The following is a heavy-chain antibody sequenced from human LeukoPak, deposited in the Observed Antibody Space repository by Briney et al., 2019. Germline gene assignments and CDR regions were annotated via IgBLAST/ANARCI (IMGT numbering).Heavy chain of an antibody. V-gene: IGHV3-7*01. CDR3: GGDGAAAGIYSDY. CDR1: GFTFSSYW. J-gene: IGHJ4*01. Sequence: GGSLRLSCAVSGFTFSSYWMNWVRQAPGKGLEWVASIRLDGGEKSYVDSVKGRFTISRDNTKNSLYLQMSSLSAEDTAAYYCGGDGAAAGIYSDYWGQGTLVTVSS. CDR2: IRLDGGEK. D-gene: IGHD6-13*01.